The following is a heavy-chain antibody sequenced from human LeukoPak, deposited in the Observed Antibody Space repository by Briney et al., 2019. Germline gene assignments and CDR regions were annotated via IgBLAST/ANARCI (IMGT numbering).Heavy chain of an antibody. CDR1: GCSIISSSNY. CDR2: IDYSGST. Sequence: SESLSLTCTVSGCSIISSSNYWVWIHQPPGKGPEWIGSIDYSGSTYYNSFLRRRVTISVDTTKNQFSLKLSSVTASDTAVYYCASGPGWFDPWGQGTLVTVSS. CDR3: ASGPGWFDP. D-gene: IGHD3-10*01. J-gene: IGHJ5*02. V-gene: IGHV4-39*01.